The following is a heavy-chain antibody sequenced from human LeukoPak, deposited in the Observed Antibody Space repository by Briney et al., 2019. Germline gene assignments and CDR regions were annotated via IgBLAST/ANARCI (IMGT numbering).Heavy chain of an antibody. J-gene: IGHJ6*03. Sequence: SETLSLTCTVSGGSISSYYWSWIRQPAGKGLEWIGRIYTSGSTNYNPSLKSRVTMSVDTSKKQFSLKLSSVTAADTAVYYCARGEIVVVPAALYYYYYMDVWGKGTTVTISS. CDR2: IYTSGST. CDR3: ARGEIVVVPAALYYYYYMDV. V-gene: IGHV4-4*07. D-gene: IGHD2-2*01. CDR1: GGSISSYY.